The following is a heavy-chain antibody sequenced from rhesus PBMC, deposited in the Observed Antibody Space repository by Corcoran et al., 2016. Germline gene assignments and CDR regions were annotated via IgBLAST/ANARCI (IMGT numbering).Heavy chain of an antibody. Sequence: QVQLQESGPGLVKPSETLSLTCAVSGGSISSGYYYWSWIRQPPGKGLEWIGYITYRGSTRYNPSLKGRVTISRDTSKNQFALKLSSVTAADTAGYYGARDSGEGLDFWGQGVLVTVSS. V-gene: IGHV4-122*02. D-gene: IGHD3-3*01. CDR2: ITYRGST. CDR3: ARDSGEGLDF. J-gene: IGHJ4*01. CDR1: GGSISSGYYY.